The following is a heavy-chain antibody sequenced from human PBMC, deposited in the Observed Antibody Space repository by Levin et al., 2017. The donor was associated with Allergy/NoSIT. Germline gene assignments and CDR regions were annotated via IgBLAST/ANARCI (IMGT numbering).Heavy chain of an antibody. J-gene: IGHJ4*02. CDR1: GDSISRTNW. CDR3: ARVRDNSNWSRAYDY. D-gene: IGHD6-13*01. CDR2: IFHSGTT. V-gene: IGHV4-4*02. Sequence: MAGGSLRLSCAVSGDSISRTNWWSWVRQPPGKGLEWIGEIFHSGTTNYNPSLKSRVSMSVDNSRNQFSLRLTSVTAADTAVYYCARVRDNSNWSRAYDYWGQGILVTVSS.